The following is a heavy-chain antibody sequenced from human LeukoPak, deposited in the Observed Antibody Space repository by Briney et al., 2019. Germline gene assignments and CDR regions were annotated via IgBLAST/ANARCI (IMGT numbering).Heavy chain of an antibody. V-gene: IGHV4-59*08. CDR3: ARHSSTAMITSYFDY. Sequence: SDPLSLLCTVSGGSISSYYWSWLRQPPGKGLEWFGYIYYSESTNYNPSHKSRVTISVDTSKNQYSLKLSSVTAADTAVYYCARHSSTAMITSYFDYWGQGTLVTVSS. D-gene: IGHD5-18*01. CDR1: GGSISSYY. CDR2: IYYSEST. J-gene: IGHJ4*02.